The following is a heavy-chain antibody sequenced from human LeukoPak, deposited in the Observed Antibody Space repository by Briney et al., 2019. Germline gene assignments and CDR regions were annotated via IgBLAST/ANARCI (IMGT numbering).Heavy chain of an antibody. CDR1: GFTFSSYW. V-gene: IGHV3-74*01. J-gene: IGHJ4*02. Sequence: GGSLRLSCAASGFTFSSYWMHWVRQAPGKGLVWVSRINSDGSSTSYADSVKGRFTISRDNAKNTLYLQMNSLRAEDTAVYYCARQSITMIVVVYDYWGQGTLVTVSS. D-gene: IGHD3-22*01. CDR2: INSDGSST. CDR3: ARQSITMIVVVYDY.